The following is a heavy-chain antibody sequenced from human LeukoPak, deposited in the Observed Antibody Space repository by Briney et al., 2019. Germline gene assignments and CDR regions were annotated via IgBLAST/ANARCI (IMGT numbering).Heavy chain of an antibody. CDR1: GFTLSSYE. V-gene: IGHV3-48*03. J-gene: IGHJ3*02. CDR2: ISSSGSTI. CDR3: ARARRPYYYDSSGYHDAFDI. D-gene: IGHD3-22*01. Sequence: GRSLRLSCAASGFTLSSYEMKWVHQATGKGLEWVSYISSSGSTIYYADSVKGRFTISRDNAKNSLYLQMNSLRAEDTAVYYCARARRPYYYDSSGYHDAFDIWGQGTMVTVSS.